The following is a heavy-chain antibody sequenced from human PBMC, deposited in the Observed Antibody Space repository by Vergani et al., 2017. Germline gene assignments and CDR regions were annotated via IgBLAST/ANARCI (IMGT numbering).Heavy chain of an antibody. D-gene: IGHD3-10*01. CDR1: GGSFSGYY. V-gene: IGHV4-34*01. CDR3: AMGSGSYYKGMAFDI. Sequence: QVQLQQWGAGLLKPSETLSLTCAVYGGSFSGYYWSWIRQPPGKGLEWIGEINHSGSTYYNPSLKSRVTISVDRSKNQFSLKLSSVTAADTAVYYCAMGSGSYYKGMAFDIWGQGTMVTVSS. CDR2: INHSGST. J-gene: IGHJ3*02.